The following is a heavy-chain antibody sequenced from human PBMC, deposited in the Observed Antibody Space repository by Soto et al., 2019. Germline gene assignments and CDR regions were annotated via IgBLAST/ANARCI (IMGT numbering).Heavy chain of an antibody. CDR1: GDSITSGDYY. CDR2: IYYNGSP. Sequence: SETLSLTCTVSGDSITSGDYYWTWIRQPPGKGLEWIGYIYYNGSPDYTPSLKSRVTISLDTSENQFSLKLSSVTAADTAVYYCAREPSGDYVWGRYRRPPLGYFDYRGQGTLVTVSS. D-gene: IGHD3-16*02. V-gene: IGHV4-30-4*01. J-gene: IGHJ4*02. CDR3: AREPSGDYVWGRYRRPPLGYFDY.